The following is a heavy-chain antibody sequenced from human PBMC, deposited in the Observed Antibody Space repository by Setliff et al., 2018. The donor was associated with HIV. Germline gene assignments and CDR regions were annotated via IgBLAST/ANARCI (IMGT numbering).Heavy chain of an antibody. J-gene: IGHJ6*03. Sequence: VKVSCKASGFTFISSAMQWVRQARGQRLEWIGWIVAGSGNTNYAQKFQERVSITRDMSTSSAYMELSNLRSEDTAVYYCAADLIIAGRLDYYYMDVWGKGTTVTVSS. CDR1: GFTFISSA. CDR3: AADLIIAGRLDYYYMDV. V-gene: IGHV1-58*02. D-gene: IGHD6-6*01. CDR2: IVAGSGNT.